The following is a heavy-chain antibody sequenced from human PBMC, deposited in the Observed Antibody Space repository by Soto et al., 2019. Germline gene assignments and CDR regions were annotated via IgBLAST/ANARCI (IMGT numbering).Heavy chain of an antibody. J-gene: IGHJ4*02. CDR2: IYSGGST. D-gene: IGHD4-17*01. Sequence: EVQLVESGGGLVQPGGSLRLSCAASGFTVSSNYMSWVRQAPGKGLEWVSVIYSGGSTSYADSVKGGFTISRDNSKNTLYLQMNSLRAEDTAVYYCARGRSTPVTYFDYWGQVTLVTVSS. V-gene: IGHV3-66*01. CDR3: ARGRSTPVTYFDY. CDR1: GFTVSSNY.